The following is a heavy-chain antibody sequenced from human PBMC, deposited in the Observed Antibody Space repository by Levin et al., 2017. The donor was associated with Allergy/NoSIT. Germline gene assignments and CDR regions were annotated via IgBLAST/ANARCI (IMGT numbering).Heavy chain of an antibody. J-gene: IGHJ5*02. D-gene: IGHD3-10*01. CDR2: IYYSGST. V-gene: IGHV4-31*03. Sequence: SQTLSLTCTVSGGSISSGGYYWSWIRQHPGKGLEWIGYIYYSGSTYYNPSLKSRVTISVDTSKNQFSLKLSSVTAADTAVYYCARGNSYGSVSYYNVFGHLNWFDPWGQGTLVTVSS. CDR1: GGSISSGGYY. CDR3: ARGNSYGSVSYYNVFGHLNWFDP.